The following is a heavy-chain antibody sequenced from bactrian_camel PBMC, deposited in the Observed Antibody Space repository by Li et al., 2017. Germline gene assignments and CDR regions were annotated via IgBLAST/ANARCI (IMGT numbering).Heavy chain of an antibody. V-gene: IGHV3S53*01. Sequence: HVQLVESGGGSVQAGRSLRLSCVVPGYSRRTSCVGWLRQSPGKEREGVATIHTGGSTSYADSVKDRFTISRDKGTVYLQMNSLKPEDTGMYYCAAGAAEWWSRESEYKYWGQGTQVTVSS. CDR3: AAGAAEWWSRESEYKY. D-gene: IGHD7*01. CDR1: GYSRRTSC. CDR2: IHTGGST. J-gene: IGHJ4*01.